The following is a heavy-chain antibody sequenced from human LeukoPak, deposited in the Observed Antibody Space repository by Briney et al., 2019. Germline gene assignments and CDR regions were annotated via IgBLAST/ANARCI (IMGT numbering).Heavy chain of an antibody. D-gene: IGHD1-26*01. Sequence: GGSLRLSCAASGFTFSSYAMHWVRQAPGKGLEWVAVISYDGSNKYYADSVKGRFTISRDNSKNTLYLQMNSLRAEDTAVYYCARDREWELMYYFDYWGRGTLVTVSS. V-gene: IGHV3-30-3*01. J-gene: IGHJ4*02. CDR1: GFTFSSYA. CDR2: ISYDGSNK. CDR3: ARDREWELMYYFDY.